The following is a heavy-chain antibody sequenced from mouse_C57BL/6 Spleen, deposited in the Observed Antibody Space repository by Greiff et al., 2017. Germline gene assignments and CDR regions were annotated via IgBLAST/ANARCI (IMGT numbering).Heavy chain of an antibody. V-gene: IGHV1-64*01. D-gene: IGHD1-1*01. CDR3: ARSVLGDDYFDY. CDR2: IHPNSGST. CDR1: GYTFTSYW. Sequence: QVQLQQPGAELVKPGASVKLSCKASGYTFTSYWMHWVKQRPGQGLEWIGMIHPNSGSTNYNEKFKSKATLTVDKSSSTAYMQLSSLTSEDSAVYYCARSVLGDDYFDYWGQGTTLTVSS. J-gene: IGHJ2*01.